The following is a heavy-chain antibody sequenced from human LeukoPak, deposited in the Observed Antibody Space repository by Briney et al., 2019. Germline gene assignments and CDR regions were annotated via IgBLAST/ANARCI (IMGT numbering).Heavy chain of an antibody. D-gene: IGHD6-19*01. V-gene: IGHV3-49*04. CDR3: TRVNSSGWYEAFDI. CDR2: IRSKAYGGTT. Sequence: PGGSLRLSCTASGFTFGDYAMSWVRQAPGKGLEWVGFIRSKAYGGTTEYAASVKGGFTISRDDSKSIAYVQMNSLKTEDTAVYYCTRVNSSGWYEAFDIWGQGTMVTVSS. CDR1: GFTFGDYA. J-gene: IGHJ3*02.